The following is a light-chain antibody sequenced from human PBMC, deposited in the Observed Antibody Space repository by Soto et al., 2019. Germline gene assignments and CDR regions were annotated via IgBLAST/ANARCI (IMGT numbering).Light chain of an antibody. J-gene: IGLJ3*02. Sequence: QSALTQPASVSGFPGQSISISCTGTSSDIGAYDYVSWHQQYPGKAPKLIIFAVTHRPSGISDRFSASKSGNTASLAISGLQAEDEADYYCSSHTTSNTWVFGAGTKLTVL. V-gene: IGLV2-14*01. CDR2: AVT. CDR3: SSHTTSNTWV. CDR1: SSDIGAYDY.